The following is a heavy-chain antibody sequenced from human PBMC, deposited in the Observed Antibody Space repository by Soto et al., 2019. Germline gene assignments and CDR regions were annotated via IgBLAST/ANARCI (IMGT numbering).Heavy chain of an antibody. V-gene: IGHV4-59*02. J-gene: IGHJ4*02. CDR3: ARVRHGWTCFDY. D-gene: IGHD6-19*01. CDR2: LYYSGST. Sequence: QVQLQESGPGLVKPSETLSLTCTVSGGSVSSFFWSWIRQPPGKGLEWIGYLYYSGSTHYSPSLKSRVTISVDASKNQFSLKLNSVTAADTAVYYCARVRHGWTCFDYWSQGTLVTVSS. CDR1: GGSVSSFF.